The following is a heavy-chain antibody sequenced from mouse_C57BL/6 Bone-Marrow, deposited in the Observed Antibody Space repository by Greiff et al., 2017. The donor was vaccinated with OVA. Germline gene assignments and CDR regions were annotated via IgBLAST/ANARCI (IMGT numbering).Heavy chain of an antibody. V-gene: IGHV1-81*01. D-gene: IGHD1-1*01. CDR1: GYTFTSYG. CDR3: TIGNYGSSPFDY. CDR2: IYPRSGNT. J-gene: IGHJ2*01. Sequence: VQLQQSGAELARPGASVKLSCKASGYTFTSYGISWVKQRTGQGLEWIGEIYPRSGNTYYNEKFKGKATLTADKSSSTAYMELRSLTSEDSAVYFCTIGNYGSSPFDYWGQGTTLTVSS.